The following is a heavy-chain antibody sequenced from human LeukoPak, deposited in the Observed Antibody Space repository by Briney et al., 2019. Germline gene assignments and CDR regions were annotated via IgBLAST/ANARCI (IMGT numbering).Heavy chain of an antibody. Sequence: ASVTVSCKASGYTFTSYGISWVRQAPGQGLEWMGWISAYNGNTNYAQKLQGRVTITTDTSTSTAYMEVRSLRSDDTAVYYCARGGVPRDWFDPWGQGTLVTVSS. J-gene: IGHJ5*02. CDR1: GYTFTSYG. CDR3: ARGGVPRDWFDP. D-gene: IGHD1-26*01. V-gene: IGHV1-18*01. CDR2: ISAYNGNT.